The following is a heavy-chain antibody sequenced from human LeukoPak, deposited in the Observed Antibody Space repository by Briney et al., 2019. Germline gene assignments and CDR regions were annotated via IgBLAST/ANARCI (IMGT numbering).Heavy chain of an antibody. CDR2: IIPILGIA. CDR3: AREGGKRITMIVVVPTPFDY. J-gene: IGHJ4*02. Sequence: GASVKVSCKASGGTFSSYAISWVRQAPGQGLEWMGRIIPILGIANYAQKFQGRVTITADKSTSTAYMELSSLRSEDTAVYYCAREGGKRITMIVVVPTPFDYWGQGTLVTVSS. V-gene: IGHV1-69*04. CDR1: GGTFSSYA. D-gene: IGHD3-22*01.